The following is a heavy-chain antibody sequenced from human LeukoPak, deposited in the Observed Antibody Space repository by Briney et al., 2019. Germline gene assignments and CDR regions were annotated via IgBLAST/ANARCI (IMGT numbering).Heavy chain of an antibody. CDR1: GFTFSSYA. Sequence: PGGSLRLSCAASGFTFSSYAMSWVRQAPGKGLERVSAISGSGGSTYYADSVKGRFTISRDNSKNTLYLQMNSLRAEDTAVYYCAKDLPVTIFGVVITHVDYWGQGTLVTVSS. J-gene: IGHJ4*02. V-gene: IGHV3-23*01. CDR2: ISGSGGST. CDR3: AKDLPVTIFGVVITHVDY. D-gene: IGHD3-3*01.